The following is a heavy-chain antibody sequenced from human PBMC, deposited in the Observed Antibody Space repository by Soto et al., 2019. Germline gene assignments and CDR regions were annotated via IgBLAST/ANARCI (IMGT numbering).Heavy chain of an antibody. V-gene: IGHV3-7*03. D-gene: IGHD3-3*01. CDR3: ARDKYVDFWIGYSNYYFDY. Sequence: EVQLVESGGGLVQPGGSLRLSCAASGFTFSSYWMNWVRQAPGKGLAWVADIKQDGTEKYYVDSVKGRFTISRDNAKNALHLQMNGLRAEDTAVYYCARDKYVDFWIGYSNYYFDYWGQGALVTVSS. J-gene: IGHJ4*02. CDR2: IKQDGTEK. CDR1: GFTFSSYW.